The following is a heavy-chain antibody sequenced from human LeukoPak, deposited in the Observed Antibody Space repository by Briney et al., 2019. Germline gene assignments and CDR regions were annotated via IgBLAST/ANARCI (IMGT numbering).Heavy chain of an antibody. Sequence: PGGSLRLSCAASGFTFSTYGMHWVRQAPAKGLEWVAVTSYDGSDKYYADSVRGRFTISRDNSKNTLYLQMNSLRAEDTAVYYCAKADCSTTSCYFDPWGQGTLVTVSS. J-gene: IGHJ5*02. D-gene: IGHD2-2*01. V-gene: IGHV3-30*18. CDR1: GFTFSTYG. CDR2: TSYDGSDK. CDR3: AKADCSTTSCYFDP.